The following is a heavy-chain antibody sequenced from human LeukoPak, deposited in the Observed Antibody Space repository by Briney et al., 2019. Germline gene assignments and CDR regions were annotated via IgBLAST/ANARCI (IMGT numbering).Heavy chain of an antibody. CDR2: ISPTGSSI. Sequence: PGGSLRISCAASGFTFSDYYLSWIRQAPGKGLEWVSYISPTGSSIYFADSVKGRFTISRDNAKNSLYLQMNSLRAEDTAVYYCARGHYGLDVWGQGTTVIVSS. CDR1: GFTFSDYY. J-gene: IGHJ6*02. CDR3: ARGHYGLDV. V-gene: IGHV3-11*01.